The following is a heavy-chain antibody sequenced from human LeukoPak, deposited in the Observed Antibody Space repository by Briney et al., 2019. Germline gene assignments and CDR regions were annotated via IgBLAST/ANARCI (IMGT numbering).Heavy chain of an antibody. V-gene: IGHV1-2*02. J-gene: IGHJ4*02. CDR3: AGDQSYYDSSGYRFDY. CDR2: INPNSGGT. CDR1: GYTFTGYY. Sequence: ASVKVSCKASGYTFTGYYMHWVRQAPGQGLEWMGWINPNSGGTNYAQKFQGRVTMTRDTSISTAYMELSRLRSDDTAVYYFAGDQSYYDSSGYRFDYWGQGTLVTVSS. D-gene: IGHD3-22*01.